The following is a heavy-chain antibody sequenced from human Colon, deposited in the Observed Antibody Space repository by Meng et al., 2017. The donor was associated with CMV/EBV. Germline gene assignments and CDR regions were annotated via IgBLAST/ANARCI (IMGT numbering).Heavy chain of an antibody. CDR2: INPSSSA. CDR3: GAIWAEDTSASWDS. V-gene: IGHV4/OR15-8*01. J-gene: IGHJ4*02. CDR1: SGATFRSHW. Sequence: SSGATFRSHWVRWVRQPPGQGLGWIGPINPSSSATNIAQHIRGIAILTCETTIHIGLKLLSRIDSDAAVYYCGAIWAEDTSASWDSWGQGTLVTVSS. D-gene: IGHD5-18*01.